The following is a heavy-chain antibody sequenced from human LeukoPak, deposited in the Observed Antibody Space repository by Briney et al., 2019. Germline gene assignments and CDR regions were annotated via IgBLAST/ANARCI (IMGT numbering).Heavy chain of an antibody. D-gene: IGHD5-12*01. J-gene: IGHJ6*03. CDR2: ISSSESYI. CDR3: ARYDRLVATTDMDV. Sequence: TGGSLRLSCAASGFTFSSYSMNWVRQAPGKGLEWVSSISSSESYIYYADSVKGRFTISRDNAKTSLYLQMNSLRAEDTAVYYCARYDRLVATTDMDVWGKGTTVTASS. CDR1: GFTFSSYS. V-gene: IGHV3-21*01.